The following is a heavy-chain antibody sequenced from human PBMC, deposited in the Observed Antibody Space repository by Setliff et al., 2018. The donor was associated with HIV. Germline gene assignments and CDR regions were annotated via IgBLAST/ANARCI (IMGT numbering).Heavy chain of an antibody. D-gene: IGHD4-4*01. CDR2: ISGSGDIT. J-gene: IGHJ4*02. CDR1: GFTFSSYA. CDR3: AKTQTVITVYGPFDS. V-gene: IGHV3-23*01. Sequence: GGSLRLSCSASGFTFSSYAMHWVRQAPGKGLEWVSVISGSGDITYYRESVKGRFTVSRDNSNNMVYLQMNSLRAEDTAMYYCAKTQTVITVYGPFDSWGQGTPVTVSS.